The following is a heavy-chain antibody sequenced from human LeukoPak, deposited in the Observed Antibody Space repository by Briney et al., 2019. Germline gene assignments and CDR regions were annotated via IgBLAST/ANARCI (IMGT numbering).Heavy chain of an antibody. J-gene: IGHJ4*02. CDR1: GGTFSSYA. Sequence: SVKVSCKASGGTFSSYAISWVRQAPGQGLEWMGRIIPILGIADYAQKFQGRVTITADKSTSTAYMELSSLRSEDTAVYYCARHWGYSYKFDYWGQGTLVTVSS. CDR3: ARHWGYSYKFDY. CDR2: IIPILGIA. D-gene: IGHD5-18*01. V-gene: IGHV1-69*04.